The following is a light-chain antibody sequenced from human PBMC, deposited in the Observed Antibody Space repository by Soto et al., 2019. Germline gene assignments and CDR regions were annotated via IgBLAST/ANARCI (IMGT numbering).Light chain of an antibody. V-gene: IGKV4-1*01. CDR2: WAS. Sequence: DIVMTQSPDSLAVSLGERATINCKSSQSILYSPNNKNYLAWYQQKPGQPPKLLIYWASTRESGVPDRFSGSGSGTDFTLTISSLQAKDVAVYYCQQYYNAPQNFGQGTKVEIK. J-gene: IGKJ1*01. CDR1: QSILYSPNNKNY. CDR3: QQYYNAPQN.